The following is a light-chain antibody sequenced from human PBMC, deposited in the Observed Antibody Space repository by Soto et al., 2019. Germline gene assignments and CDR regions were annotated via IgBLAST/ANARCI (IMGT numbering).Light chain of an antibody. J-gene: IGKJ2*01. V-gene: IGKV3-15*01. Sequence: EIVMTQSPATLSLSPGERAALSCRASQSINSELAWYQHKPGQPPRLLIYGASTRATGVPARLAGSESGSEFTLTISGLQSEDFAVYYCEQGHNRPLTFGQGTRLEI. CDR1: QSINSE. CDR2: GAS. CDR3: EQGHNRPLT.